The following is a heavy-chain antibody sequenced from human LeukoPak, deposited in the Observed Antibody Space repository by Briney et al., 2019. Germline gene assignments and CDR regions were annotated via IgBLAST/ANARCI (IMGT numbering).Heavy chain of an antibody. J-gene: IGHJ4*02. CDR3: ARDSSSWYY. CDR2: ISSGSTYI. V-gene: IGHV3-21*01. CDR1: GFTFSSYS. D-gene: IGHD6-13*01. Sequence: PGGSLRLSCTASGFTFSSYSMNWVRQAPGKGLEWVSSISSGSTYIYYADSVKGRFTVSRDNAKNSLYLQMNSLRAEDTAVYYCARDSSSWYYWGQGTPVTVSS.